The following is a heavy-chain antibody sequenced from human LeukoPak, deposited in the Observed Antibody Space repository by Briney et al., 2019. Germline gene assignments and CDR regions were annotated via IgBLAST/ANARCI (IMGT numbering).Heavy chain of an antibody. J-gene: IGHJ6*03. CDR3: ASCGVRGVLDYYYMDV. CDR2: ISSSSSTI. Sequence: GGSLRLSCAASGFTFSSYSMNWVRQAPGKGLEWVSYISSSSSTIYYADSVKGRFTISRDNAKNSLYLQMNSLRAEDTAVYYCASCGVRGVLDYYYMDVWGKGTTVTISS. V-gene: IGHV3-48*04. D-gene: IGHD3-10*01. CDR1: GFTFSSYS.